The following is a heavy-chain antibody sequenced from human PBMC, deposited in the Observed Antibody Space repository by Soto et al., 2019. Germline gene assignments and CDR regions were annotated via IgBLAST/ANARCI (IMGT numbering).Heavy chain of an antibody. CDR2: ISSSSSYT. D-gene: IGHD2-2*02. Sequence: GGSLRLSCAASGFTFSDYYMSWIRQAPGKGLGWVSYISSSSSYTNYADSVKGRFTISRDNAKNSLYLQMNSLRAEDTAVYYCARERYCSSTSCYRDFDYWGQGTLVTVSS. CDR1: GFTFSDYY. CDR3: ARERYCSSTSCYRDFDY. J-gene: IGHJ4*02. V-gene: IGHV3-11*06.